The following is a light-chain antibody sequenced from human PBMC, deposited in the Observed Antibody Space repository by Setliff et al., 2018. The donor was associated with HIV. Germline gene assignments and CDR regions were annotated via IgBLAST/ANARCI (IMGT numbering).Light chain of an antibody. Sequence: QSALTQPASVSESPGQSITISCTGTSSDVGGYNYVSWFQHHPGKAPKLIIYEVTNRPSGISNRFSGSKSGNTASLTISGLQAEDEADYYCSSYTSSSTHYVFGTGTKVTV. CDR2: EVT. CDR3: SSYTSSSTHYV. J-gene: IGLJ1*01. CDR1: SSDVGGYNY. V-gene: IGLV2-14*01.